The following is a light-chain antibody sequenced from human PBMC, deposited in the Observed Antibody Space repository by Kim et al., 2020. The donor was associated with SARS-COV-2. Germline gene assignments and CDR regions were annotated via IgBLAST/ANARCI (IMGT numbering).Light chain of an antibody. J-gene: IGKJ5*01. Sequence: ASVGDRVTITCQPSQDISNYLNWYQQKPGKAPKLLIYDASNLETGVPSMFSGSGSGTDFTFTISSLQPEDIATYYCQQYDNLLITFGQGTRLEIK. CDR1: QDISNY. V-gene: IGKV1-33*01. CDR2: DAS. CDR3: QQYDNLLIT.